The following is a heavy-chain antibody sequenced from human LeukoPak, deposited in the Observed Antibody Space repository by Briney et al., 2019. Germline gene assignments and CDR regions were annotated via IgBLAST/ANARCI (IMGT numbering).Heavy chain of an antibody. Sequence: GGSLRLSSAASGFPFSSFPMSWVRQAPGKGLEWVSGISSSGSDTYYTDSVKGRFTISRDSSKKTVYLEMNSLRPEDTAVYYCARGKSGYDWDYWGQGTLVSVSS. D-gene: IGHD5-12*01. J-gene: IGHJ4*02. CDR2: ISSSGSDT. V-gene: IGHV3-23*01. CDR1: GFPFSSFP. CDR3: ARGKSGYDWDY.